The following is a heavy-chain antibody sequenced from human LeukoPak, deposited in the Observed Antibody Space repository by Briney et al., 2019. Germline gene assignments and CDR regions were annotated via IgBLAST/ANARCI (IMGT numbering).Heavy chain of an antibody. CDR2: IYPGDSDT. J-gene: IGHJ5*02. Sequence: GESWKISCKASGYSFTNYLIAWLRQMPGKGLEWMGIIYPGDSDTRSTQSFQGQVTISAGKSISTAYLQWGSLTASDTAMYYCARPDGYWGLSWGQGTL. CDR1: GYSFTNYL. CDR3: ARPDGYWGLS. D-gene: IGHD5-24*01. V-gene: IGHV5-51*01.